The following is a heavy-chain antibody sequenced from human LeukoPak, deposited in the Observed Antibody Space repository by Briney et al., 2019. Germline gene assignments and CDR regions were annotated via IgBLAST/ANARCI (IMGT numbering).Heavy chain of an antibody. V-gene: IGHV3-74*01. Sequence: PGGSLRLSCAASGFTFSSYWMHWVRRAPGKGLVWVSRINSEGSSTGHADSVKGRFTIPRDNAKNTLYLQMNSLRVEDTAVYYCARSGPPREYDSNGYSDCWGQGTLVTVSS. CDR2: INSEGSST. CDR3: ARSGPPREYDSNGYSDC. J-gene: IGHJ4*02. D-gene: IGHD3-22*01. CDR1: GFTFSSYW.